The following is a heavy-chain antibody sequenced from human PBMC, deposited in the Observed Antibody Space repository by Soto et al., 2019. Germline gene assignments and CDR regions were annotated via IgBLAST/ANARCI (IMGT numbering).Heavy chain of an antibody. D-gene: IGHD2-15*01. V-gene: IGHV3-30*03. CDR1: GFPFSSYG. Sequence: QVQLVESGGGVVQPGRSLRLSCAASGFPFSSYGMHWVRQAPGKGLEWVAHISYDGSNKHYTDSVKGRFTISRDNSKIMLYLQMSSLRAEDTSVYYCAGGQYDFDYCGQGTRVSVSS. CDR3: AGGQYDFDY. J-gene: IGHJ4*02. CDR2: ISYDGSNK.